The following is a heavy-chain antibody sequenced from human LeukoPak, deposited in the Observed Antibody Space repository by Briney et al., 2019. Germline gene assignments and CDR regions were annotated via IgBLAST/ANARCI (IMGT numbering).Heavy chain of an antibody. V-gene: IGHV4-59*08. J-gene: IGHJ4*02. CDR2: IYNSGST. CDR1: GGSISGYY. Sequence: PSDTLSLTCTVSGGSISGYYWSWIRQPPGKGLELIGYIYNSGSTNYNPSLKSRVTISVDTSKNLFSLKLSSVTAADTAVYYCARLDRTGSVDYFDYWGQGFLVTVSS. CDR3: ARLDRTGSVDYFDY. D-gene: IGHD1/OR15-1a*01.